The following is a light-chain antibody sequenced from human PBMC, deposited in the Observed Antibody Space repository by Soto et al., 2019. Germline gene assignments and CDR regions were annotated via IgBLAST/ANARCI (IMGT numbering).Light chain of an antibody. Sequence: DIVMTQSPDSLAVSLGERATINCKSSQSVTYNSNRQSCLAWYQQKPGQPPKLLIYWGSTRESGVPDRFSGSGSVTDFTLTISSLQAEDVAVYYCQQYYSTPLTFGGGTKVEI. CDR3: QQYYSTPLT. CDR1: QSVTYNSNRQSC. V-gene: IGKV4-1*01. CDR2: WGS. J-gene: IGKJ4*01.